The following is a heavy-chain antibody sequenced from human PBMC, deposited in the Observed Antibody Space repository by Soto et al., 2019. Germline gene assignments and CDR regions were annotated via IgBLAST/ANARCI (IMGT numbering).Heavy chain of an antibody. D-gene: IGHD6-19*01. J-gene: IGHJ4*02. CDR1: GYTFTPYA. CDR2: INAGNGNT. CDR3: ARDGAVAGDSNFDY. Sequence: ASVKVSCKASGYTFTPYAMHWVLQAPGQRLEWMGWINAGNGNTKYSQKFQGRVTITTDTSASTAYMELSSLRSEDTAVYYCARDGAVAGDSNFDYWGQGTLVTV. V-gene: IGHV1-3*01.